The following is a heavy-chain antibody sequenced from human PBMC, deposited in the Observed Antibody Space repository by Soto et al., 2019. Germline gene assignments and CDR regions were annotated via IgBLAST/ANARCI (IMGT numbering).Heavy chain of an antibody. CDR1: GGSISSTKYY. CDR2: MFYSGST. V-gene: IGHV4-39*01. Sequence: QVQLQESGPGLVKPSETLSLTCSVSGGSISSTKYYWGWIRQPPGKGLEWIGSMFYSGSTDYNPSLKSRVTLSADTSKSQCSLKLSSVTAADTAVYYCARQSIPIGEVIARDGFDIWGQGTMVTVSS. J-gene: IGHJ3*02. D-gene: IGHD3-16*02. CDR3: ARQSIPIGEVIARDGFDI.